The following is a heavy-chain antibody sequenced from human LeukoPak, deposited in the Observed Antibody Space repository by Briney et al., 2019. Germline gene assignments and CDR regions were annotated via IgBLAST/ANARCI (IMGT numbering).Heavy chain of an antibody. D-gene: IGHD2-15*01. CDR2: IWYDGSNQ. Sequence: GGSLRLSCTASGFTFSSNGMHWVRQAPGKGLEWVAVIWYDGSNQQYADSAKGRFTISRDNSGNTVFLQMNSLRPEDTAVYYCAKGDRCDPFEHWGLGTLVTASS. V-gene: IGHV3-33*02. J-gene: IGHJ4*02. CDR1: GFTFSSNG. CDR3: AKGDRCDPFEH.